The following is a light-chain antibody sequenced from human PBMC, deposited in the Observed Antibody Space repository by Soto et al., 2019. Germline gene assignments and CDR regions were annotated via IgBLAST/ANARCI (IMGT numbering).Light chain of an antibody. J-gene: IGKJ4*01. V-gene: IGKV3-15*01. CDR3: QQYSDWPSVT. Sequence: EIVLTQSPGTLSLSPGDRATVSCRASQGIGSNLAWYQQKPGQAPRLPIYGASTRAAGVPARFSGSGSGTEFTLTISSLQSEDFALYYCQQYSDWPSVTFGGVTKVEIK. CDR1: QGIGSN. CDR2: GAS.